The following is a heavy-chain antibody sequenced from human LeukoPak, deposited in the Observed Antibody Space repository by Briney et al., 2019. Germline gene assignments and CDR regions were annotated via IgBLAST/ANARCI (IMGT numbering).Heavy chain of an antibody. CDR2: MNPNSGNT. D-gene: IGHD6-13*01. V-gene: IGHV1-8*01. CDR3: ARESEIAAAVHYDY. CDR1: GYTFTSYD. J-gene: IGHJ4*02. Sequence: ASVKVSCKASGYTFTSYDINWVRQATGQGLEWMGWMNPNSGNTGYAQKFQGRVTITADESTSTAYMELSSLRSEDTAVYYCARESEIAAAVHYDYWGQGTLVTVSS.